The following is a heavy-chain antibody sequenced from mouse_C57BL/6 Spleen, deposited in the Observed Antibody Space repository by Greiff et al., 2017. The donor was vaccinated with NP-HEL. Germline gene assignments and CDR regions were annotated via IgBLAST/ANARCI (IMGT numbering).Heavy chain of an antibody. CDR1: GYTFTGYW. V-gene: IGHV1-9*01. D-gene: IGHD1-1*01. CDR2: ILPGSGST. CDR3: ARIPFITTVVATRGFDY. Sequence: QVQLQQSGAELMKPGASVKLSCKATGYTFTGYWIEWVKQRPGHGLEWIGEILPGSGSTNYNEKFKGKATFTADTSSNTAYMQLSSLTTEDSAIYYCARIPFITTVVATRGFDYWGQGTTLTVSS. J-gene: IGHJ2*01.